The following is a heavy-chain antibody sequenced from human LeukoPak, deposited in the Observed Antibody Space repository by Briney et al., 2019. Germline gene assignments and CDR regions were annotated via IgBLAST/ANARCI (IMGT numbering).Heavy chain of an antibody. CDR3: ARITYGSWERAFDI. Sequence: GGSLRLSCEGSAFIFSGHWMNWVRQTPGKGLEWVASIKEDGSERQYVDSVKGRFSISRDNTKGSLFLQLNSLRAEDTAVYYCARITYGSWERAFDIWGQGTMVTVSS. CDR2: IKEDGSER. V-gene: IGHV3-7*03. J-gene: IGHJ3*02. D-gene: IGHD1-26*01. CDR1: AFIFSGHW.